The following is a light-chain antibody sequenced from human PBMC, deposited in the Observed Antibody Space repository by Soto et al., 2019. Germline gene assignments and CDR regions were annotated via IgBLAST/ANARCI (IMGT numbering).Light chain of an antibody. Sequence: EIVLTQSPGTLSLSPGDTATLSCRASQSLSSNYLAWYQQRPGQAPKLLIYDISSRATGIPDRFSGSGSGTDFTLPITRLDPDDFAVYYCQQYGGSMTFGQGTRLEIE. J-gene: IGKJ5*01. V-gene: IGKV3-20*01. CDR2: DIS. CDR1: QSLSSNY. CDR3: QQYGGSMT.